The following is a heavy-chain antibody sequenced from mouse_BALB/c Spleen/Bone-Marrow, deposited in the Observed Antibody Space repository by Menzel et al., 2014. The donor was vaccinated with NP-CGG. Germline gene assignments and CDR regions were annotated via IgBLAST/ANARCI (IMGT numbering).Heavy chain of an antibody. Sequence: VQLQESGPELVKPGASVKISCKASGYAFSSSWMNWVKQRPGQGLVWIGRIYPGDGDTNYNGKFKGKATLTADKSSSTAYMQLSSLTSVDSAVYFCARQLGLYAMDYWGQGTSVTVSS. CDR2: IYPGDGDT. D-gene: IGHD3-1*01. V-gene: IGHV1-82*01. CDR3: ARQLGLYAMDY. CDR1: GYAFSSSW. J-gene: IGHJ4*01.